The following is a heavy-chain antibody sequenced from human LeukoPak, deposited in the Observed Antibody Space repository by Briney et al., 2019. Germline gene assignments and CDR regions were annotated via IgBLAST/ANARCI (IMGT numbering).Heavy chain of an antibody. V-gene: IGHV4-61*09. D-gene: IGHD6-13*01. CDR1: GGSISSGSYY. CDR2: IYTSGST. J-gene: IGHJ4*02. CDR3: ARGQRGRKAAAGTYDY. Sequence: TSETLSLTCTVSGGSISSGSYYWSWIRQPAGKGLEWIGHIYTSGSTNYNPSLKSRVTISVDTSKNQFSLKLSSVTAADTAVYYCARGQRGRKAAAGTYDYWGQGTLVTVSS.